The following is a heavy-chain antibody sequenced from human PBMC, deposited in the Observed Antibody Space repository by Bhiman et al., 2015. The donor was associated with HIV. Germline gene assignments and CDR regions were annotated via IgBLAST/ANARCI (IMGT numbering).Heavy chain of an antibody. CDR1: GFSFSTYT. J-gene: IGHJ6*02. V-gene: IGHV3-21*03. CDR3: ARDQAREVNGMDV. CDR2: ISSSSSYI. D-gene: IGHD3-10*01. Sequence: EVQLVESGGGLVKPGGSLRLSCTASGFSFSTYTMNWVRQAPGKGLEWVSSISSSSSYIYYADSVKGRFTISRDNAKNSLYLQMNSLRAEDTGVYNCARDQAREVNGMDVWGQGTTGHRSP.